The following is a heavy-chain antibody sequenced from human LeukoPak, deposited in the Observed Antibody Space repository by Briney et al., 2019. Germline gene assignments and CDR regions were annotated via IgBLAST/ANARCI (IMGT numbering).Heavy chain of an antibody. D-gene: IGHD3-9*01. CDR1: DGSISGFY. CDR3: ARATIHYDILTGAYGDAFDI. CDR2: INQVGST. Sequence: PSETLSLTCAVYDGSISGFYWSWIRQPPGKGLEWIGEINQVGSTNYNPSLKSRVTISVDTSKNQFSLKLSSVTAADTAVYYCARATIHYDILTGAYGDAFDIWGQGTMVTVSS. J-gene: IGHJ3*02. V-gene: IGHV4-34*01.